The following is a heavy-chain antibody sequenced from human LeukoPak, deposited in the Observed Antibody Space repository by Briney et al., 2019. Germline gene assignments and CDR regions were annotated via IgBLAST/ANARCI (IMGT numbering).Heavy chain of an antibody. J-gene: IGHJ6*04. CDR2: IWYDGSNK. V-gene: IGHV3-33*01. Sequence: GGSLRLSCAASGFTFSSHGMHWVRQAPGKGLEWVAVIWYDGSNKYYADSEKGRFTISRDNSKNTLYLQMNSLRAEDTAVYFCARGYGSGSPLYYYYGMDVWGKGTTVTVSS. D-gene: IGHD3-10*01. CDR1: GFTFSSHG. CDR3: ARGYGSGSPLYYYYGMDV.